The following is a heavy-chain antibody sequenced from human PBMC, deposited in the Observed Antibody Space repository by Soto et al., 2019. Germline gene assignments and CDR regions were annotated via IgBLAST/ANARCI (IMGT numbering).Heavy chain of an antibody. Sequence: GGSLRLSCAASGFTFDDYAMHWVRQVPGKGLEWVSGINWNSGSIGYADSVKGRFAISRDNAKNSLHLQMNSLRAEDTAFYYCVKDESIDWYSGHFRHWGQGTLVTVSS. CDR2: INWNSGSI. CDR1: GFTFDDYA. CDR3: VKDESIDWYSGHFRH. D-gene: IGHD1-26*01. V-gene: IGHV3-9*01. J-gene: IGHJ1*01.